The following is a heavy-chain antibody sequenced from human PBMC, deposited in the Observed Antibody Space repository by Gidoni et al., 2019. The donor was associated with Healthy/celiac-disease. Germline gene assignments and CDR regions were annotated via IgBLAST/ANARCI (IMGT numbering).Heavy chain of an antibody. V-gene: IGHV3-64D*08. D-gene: IGHD6-19*01. CDR2: ISSNGGST. CDR1: GFTFSSYA. Sequence: EVQLVESGGGLVQPGGSLRLSCSASGFTFSSYAMHWVRQAPGKGLEYVSAISSNGGSTYYADSVKGRFTISRDNSKNTLYLQMSSLRAEDTAVYYCVKPINSGWSPHFDYWGQGTLVTVSS. J-gene: IGHJ4*02. CDR3: VKPINSGWSPHFDY.